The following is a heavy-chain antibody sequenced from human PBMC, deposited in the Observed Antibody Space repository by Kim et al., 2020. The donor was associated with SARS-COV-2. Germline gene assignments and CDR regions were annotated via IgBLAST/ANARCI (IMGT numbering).Heavy chain of an antibody. J-gene: IGHJ4*02. CDR2: IYYSGST. D-gene: IGHD1-26*01. Sequence: SETLSLTCTVSGGSISSYYWSWIRQPPGKGLEWIGYIYYSGSTNYNPSLKSRVAISVATSKKQFSLKLSSVTAADTAVYYCVRGVNRGGGYYFDYWGQGTLVTVSS. CDR1: GGSISSYY. CDR3: VRGVNRGGGYYFDY. V-gene: IGHV4-59*01.